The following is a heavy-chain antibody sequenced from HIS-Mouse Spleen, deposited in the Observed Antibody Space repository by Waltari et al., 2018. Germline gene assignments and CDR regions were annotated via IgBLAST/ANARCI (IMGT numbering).Heavy chain of an antibody. D-gene: IGHD3-10*01. J-gene: IGHJ5*02. V-gene: IGHV4-34*01. CDR1: GGSFSGYY. Sequence: QVQLQQWGAGLLKPSETLSLTCAVYGGSFSGYYWGWIRQPPGKGLEWIGEINHSGSTNYNPALKGRVTISVDTSKNQFSLKLSSVTAADTAVYYCARPGVPWGQGTLVTVSS. CDR3: ARPGVP. CDR2: INHSGST.